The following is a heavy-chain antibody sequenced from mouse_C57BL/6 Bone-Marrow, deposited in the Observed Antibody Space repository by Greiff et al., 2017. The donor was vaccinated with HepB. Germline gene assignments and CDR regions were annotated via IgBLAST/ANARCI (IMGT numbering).Heavy chain of an antibody. CDR3: ARTSNYVRYWYFDV. J-gene: IGHJ1*03. CDR2: INSDGGST. Sequence: EVKLQESGGGLVQPGESLKLSCESNEYEFPSHDMSWVRKTPEKRLELVAAINSDGGSTYYPDTMERRFIISRDNTKKTLHLQMSSLRSEDTALYYCARTSNYVRYWYFDVWGTGTTVTVSS. D-gene: IGHD2-5*01. CDR1: EYEFPSHD. V-gene: IGHV5-2*01.